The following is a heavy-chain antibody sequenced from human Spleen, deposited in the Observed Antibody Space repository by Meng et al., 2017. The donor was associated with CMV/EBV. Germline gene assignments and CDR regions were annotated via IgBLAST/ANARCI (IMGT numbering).Heavy chain of an antibody. CDR2: IYWNDDK. V-gene: IGHV2-5*01. CDR3: AHMVVTNLGVGINPGIGHFDY. CDR1: GFSLSTSGVG. J-gene: IGHJ4*02. Sequence: SGPTLVKPTQTLTLTCTFSGFSLSTSGVGVGWIRQPPDKALEWLALIYWNDDKRYSPSLKSRPTITKDTSKNQVVLTMTNMDPVDTATYYGAHMVVTNLGVGINPGIGHFDYWGQGTLVTVSS. D-gene: IGHD3-3*01.